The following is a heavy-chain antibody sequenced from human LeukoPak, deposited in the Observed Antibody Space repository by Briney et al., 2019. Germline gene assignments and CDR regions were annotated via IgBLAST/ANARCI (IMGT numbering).Heavy chain of an antibody. Sequence: PGRSLRLSCAASGFTFSSYGMHWVRQAPGKGLEWVAVISYDGSNKYYADSVKGRFTISRDNSENSLYLQMNSLRTEDTAVYYCAKDHSSGSYYITGRFDPWGQGTLVTVSS. CDR1: GFTFSSYG. CDR2: ISYDGSNK. J-gene: IGHJ5*02. V-gene: IGHV3-30*18. D-gene: IGHD3-10*01. CDR3: AKDHSSGSYYITGRFDP.